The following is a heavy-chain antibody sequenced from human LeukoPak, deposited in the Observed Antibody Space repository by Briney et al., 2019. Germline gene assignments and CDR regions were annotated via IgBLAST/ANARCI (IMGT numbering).Heavy chain of an antibody. Sequence: SETLSLTCAVYGGSFSGYYWSWIRQPPGKGLEWIGEINHSGSTNYNPSLKSRVTISVDTSKNQFSLKLSSVTAADTAVYYCARHGRGDWFDPWGQGTLVTVSS. CDR2: INHSGST. CDR3: ARHGRGDWFDP. D-gene: IGHD2-8*01. V-gene: IGHV4-34*01. J-gene: IGHJ5*02. CDR1: GGSFSGYY.